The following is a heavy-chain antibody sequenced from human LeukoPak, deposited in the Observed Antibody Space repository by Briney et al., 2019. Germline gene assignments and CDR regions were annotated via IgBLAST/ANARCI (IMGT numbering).Heavy chain of an antibody. CDR2: IFSSGTT. D-gene: IGHD1-26*01. Sequence: SETLSLTYTVSGGSISGYYWSWIRQPAGKGLEWIGRIFSSGTTNYNSSLKSRVTMSVDTSKNQFSLKLTSVTAADTAVYYCARAAIGSNYRYYYYMDVWGKGTTVTVSS. CDR1: GGSISGYY. J-gene: IGHJ6*03. CDR3: ARAAIGSNYRYYYYMDV. V-gene: IGHV4-4*07.